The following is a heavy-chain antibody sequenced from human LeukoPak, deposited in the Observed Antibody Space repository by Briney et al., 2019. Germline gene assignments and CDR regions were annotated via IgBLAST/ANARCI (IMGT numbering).Heavy chain of an antibody. CDR1: GFTFSSYS. CDR2: ISSSFSSI. D-gene: IGHD3-16*01. CDR3: ARDYAWAFDY. J-gene: IGHJ4*02. V-gene: IGHV3-48*02. Sequence: PGGSLRLSCAASGFTFSSYSMNWDRQAPGKGLEWVSYISSSFSSIYYADSVKGRFTISRDNAKNSLYLQMNSLREEDTAVYYCARDYAWAFDYRGQGTLVTVSS.